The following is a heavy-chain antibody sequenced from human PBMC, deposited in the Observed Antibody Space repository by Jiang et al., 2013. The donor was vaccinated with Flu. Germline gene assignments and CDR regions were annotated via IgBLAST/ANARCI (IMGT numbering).Heavy chain of an antibody. J-gene: IGHJ6*02. CDR2: IIPIFGTA. CDR1: GGTFSSYA. CDR3: ARDRRIFGVVAPGVSGYYYYGMDV. V-gene: IGHV1-69*01. Sequence: KVSCKASGGTFSSYAISWVRQAPGQGLEWMGGIIPIFGTANYAQKFQGRVTITADESTSTAYMELSSLRSEDTAVYYCARDRRIFGVVAPGVSGYYYYGMDVWGQGTTVTVSS. D-gene: IGHD3-3*01.